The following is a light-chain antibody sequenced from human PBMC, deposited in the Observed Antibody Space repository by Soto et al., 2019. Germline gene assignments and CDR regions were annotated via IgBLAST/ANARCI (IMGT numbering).Light chain of an antibody. J-gene: IGLJ2*01. V-gene: IGLV2-14*01. CDR3: GSYSISSSLVV. Sequence: QSALTQPASVSGSPGQSITISCTGTSSDVGGYNYVSWYQQQSGKAPKLMIHEVSNRPSGVSNRFSGSKSGNTASLTISGLQAEDEADYYCGSYSISSSLVVFGGGTKVTVL. CDR2: EVS. CDR1: SSDVGGYNY.